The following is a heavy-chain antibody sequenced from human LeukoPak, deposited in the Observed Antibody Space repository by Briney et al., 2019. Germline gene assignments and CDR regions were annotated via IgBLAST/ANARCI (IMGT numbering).Heavy chain of an antibody. D-gene: IGHD3-22*01. CDR1: GYTFTGYY. V-gene: IGHV1-2*02. CDR3: ARDLFRLHYYDSSGYSFDY. CDR2: INPNSGGT. J-gene: IGHJ4*02. Sequence: GASVKVSCKASGYTFTGYYMHWVRQAPGQGLEWMGWINPNSGGTNYAQKFQGRVTMTRDTSISTAYMELSRLRSDDTAVYYCARDLFRLHYYDSSGYSFDYWGQGTLVTVSS.